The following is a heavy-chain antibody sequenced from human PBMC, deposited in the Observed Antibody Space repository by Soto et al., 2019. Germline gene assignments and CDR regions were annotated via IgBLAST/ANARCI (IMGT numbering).Heavy chain of an antibody. CDR3: ARPDCSSTSCYESNYYGMDV. J-gene: IGHJ6*02. Sequence: GGSLRLSCAASGFTFSSYWMSWVRQAPGKGLEWVANIKQDGSEKYYVDSVKGRFTISRDNAKNSLYLQMNSLRAEDTAVYYCARPDCSSTSCYESNYYGMDVWGQGTTVTVSS. V-gene: IGHV3-7*03. CDR1: GFTFSSYW. CDR2: IKQDGSEK. D-gene: IGHD2-2*01.